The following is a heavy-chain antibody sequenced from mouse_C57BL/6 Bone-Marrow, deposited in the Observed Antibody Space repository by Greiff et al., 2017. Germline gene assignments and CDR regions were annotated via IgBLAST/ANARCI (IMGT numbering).Heavy chain of an antibody. V-gene: IGHV14-4*01. Sequence: VQLQQPGAELVRPGASVKLSCTASGFNIKDDYMHWVKQRPEQGLEWIGWIDPENGDTEYATKFQGKATITVDTSSNTPYLQLSSLTSEDTAVYYCTRIAYWGQGTLVTVSA. CDR2: IDPENGDT. CDR1: GFNIKDDY. J-gene: IGHJ3*01. CDR3: TRIAY.